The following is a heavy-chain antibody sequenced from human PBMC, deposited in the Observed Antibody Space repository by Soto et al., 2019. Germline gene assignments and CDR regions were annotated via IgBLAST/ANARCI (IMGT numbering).Heavy chain of an antibody. CDR3: ARDRLWFGDENYYYYGMDV. J-gene: IGHJ6*02. CDR2: IYYSGST. CDR1: GGSISSYY. V-gene: IGHV4-59*01. D-gene: IGHD3-10*01. Sequence: SETLSLTCTVSGGSISSYYWSWIRQPPGKGLEWIGYIYYSGSTNYNPSLKSRVTISVDTSKNQFSLKLSSVTAADTAVYYCARDRLWFGDENYYYYGMDVWGQGTTVTVSS.